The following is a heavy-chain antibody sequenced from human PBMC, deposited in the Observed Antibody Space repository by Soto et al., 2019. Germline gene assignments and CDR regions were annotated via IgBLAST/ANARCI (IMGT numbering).Heavy chain of an antibody. D-gene: IGHD6-19*01. Sequence: SETLSLSCAVSDGSISSYYWSWIRQPPGKGLECIGYIYYSGSTKYNPSLKSRVTISADTSKKQFSLKLSSVTAADTAVYYCAGHQGGTSGWYQPLDYWGQGTLVTVSS. V-gene: IGHV4-59*08. J-gene: IGHJ4*02. CDR1: DGSISSYY. CDR3: AGHQGGTSGWYQPLDY. CDR2: IYYSGST.